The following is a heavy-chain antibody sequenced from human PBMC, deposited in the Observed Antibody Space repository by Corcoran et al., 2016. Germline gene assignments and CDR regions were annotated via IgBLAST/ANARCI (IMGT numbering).Heavy chain of an antibody. V-gene: IGHV3-23*01. CDR1: GFTFSSYA. J-gene: IGHJ4*02. CDR3: AKPRIAAAGGGYYFDY. CDR2: ISGSGGST. Sequence: EVQLLESGGGLVQPGGSLRLSCAASGFTFSSYAMSWVRQAPGKGLEWVSAISGSGGSTYYADSVKGRFTISRDNSKNTLYLQMNSLRAEDTAVYYCAKPRIAAAGGGYYFDYWGQGTLVTVSS. D-gene: IGHD6-13*01.